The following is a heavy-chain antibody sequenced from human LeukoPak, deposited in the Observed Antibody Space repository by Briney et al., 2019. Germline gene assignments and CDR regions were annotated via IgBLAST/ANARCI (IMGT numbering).Heavy chain of an antibody. J-gene: IGHJ6*03. V-gene: IGHV1-2*02. CDR1: GYTFTGYY. CDR3: ARVVRARSGYGPYYYYYYMDV. Sequence: GASVKVSCKASGYTFTGYYMHWVRQAPGQGLEWMGWINPNSGGTNYAQKFQGRVTMTRDTSISTAYMELSRLRSDDTAVYYCARVVRARSGYGPYYYYYYMDVWGKGTTVTVSS. CDR2: INPNSGGT. D-gene: IGHD3-3*01.